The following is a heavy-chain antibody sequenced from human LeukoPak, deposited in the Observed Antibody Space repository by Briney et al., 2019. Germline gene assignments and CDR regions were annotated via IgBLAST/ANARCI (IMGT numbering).Heavy chain of an antibody. CDR1: GFTFSSYW. V-gene: IGHV3-74*01. CDR2: INSDGSST. J-gene: IGHJ6*03. CDR3: ARDSRRWLQLYYMDV. Sequence: GGSLRLSCAASGFTFSSYWMHWVRQAPGKGLVWVSRINSDGSSTSYADSVKGRFTISRDNAKNTLYLQMNSLRAEDTALYYCARDSRRWLQLYYMDVWGKGTTVTVSS. D-gene: IGHD5-24*01.